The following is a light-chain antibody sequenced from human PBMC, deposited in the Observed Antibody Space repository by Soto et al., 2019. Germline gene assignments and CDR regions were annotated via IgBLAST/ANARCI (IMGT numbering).Light chain of an antibody. CDR3: QQFNSYPPFT. J-gene: IGKJ3*01. V-gene: IGKV1-13*02. Sequence: ALQLTQSPSSLSASVGDRVTITCRASQGISSALAWYQQKPGKAPKLLIYDASSLESGVPSRFSGSGSGTDITLTISSLQPEDFATYYCQQFNSYPPFTFGPGTKVDIK. CDR1: QGISSA. CDR2: DAS.